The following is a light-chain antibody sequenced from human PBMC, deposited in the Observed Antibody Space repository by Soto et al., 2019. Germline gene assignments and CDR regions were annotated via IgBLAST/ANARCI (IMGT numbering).Light chain of an antibody. Sequence: QSVLTQPASVSGSPGQSITISCTGTSSDVGGHDYVSWYQLHPGKAPKLMVFEVSNRPSGVSYRFSGSKSGNTASLTISGLQAEDEADYYCQSYDSSLSAYVFGTGTKATVL. CDR2: EVS. J-gene: IGLJ1*01. V-gene: IGLV2-14*01. CDR1: SSDVGGHDY. CDR3: QSYDSSLSAYV.